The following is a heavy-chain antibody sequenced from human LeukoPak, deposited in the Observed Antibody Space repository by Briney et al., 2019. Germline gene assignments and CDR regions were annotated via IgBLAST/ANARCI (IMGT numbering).Heavy chain of an antibody. D-gene: IGHD6-6*01. V-gene: IGHV4-30-2*01. J-gene: IGHJ4*02. CDR3: AREYSSSSEVDY. CDR1: GGSISSGGYY. CDR2: IYHSGIT. Sequence: SETLSLTCTVSGGSISSGGYYWPWLRQPPGKGLEWIGYIYHSGITYYNPSLKTRVTISVDRSKNQFSLKLSSVTAADTAMYYCAREYSSSSEVDYWGQGTLVTVSS.